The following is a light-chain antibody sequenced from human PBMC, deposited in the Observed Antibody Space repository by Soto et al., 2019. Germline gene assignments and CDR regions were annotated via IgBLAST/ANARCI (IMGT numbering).Light chain of an antibody. Sequence: QPVLTQPPSVSGAPGQRVTISCTGISSSIGAGCDVHWYQQLPGTAPKLLIYGNSNRPSGVPDRFSGSKSGTSASLAITGLQAEDEADYYCQSYDSSLSGWVFGGGTKLTVL. CDR3: QSYDSSLSGWV. J-gene: IGLJ3*02. CDR2: GNS. V-gene: IGLV1-40*01. CDR1: SSSIGAGCD.